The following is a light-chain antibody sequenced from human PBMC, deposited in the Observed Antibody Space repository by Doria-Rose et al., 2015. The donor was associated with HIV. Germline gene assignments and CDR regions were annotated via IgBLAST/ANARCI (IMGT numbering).Light chain of an antibody. Sequence: TQSLESLGMSLGERATLNCKSNQSLLYTSKNYLAWYQQKPGQPPKLLIYWASTRQSGVPARCSGSGSGTDFTLTISSLEAEDVAVYYCQQYYDTPSFGPGTTVDIK. CDR1: QSLLYTSKNY. V-gene: IGKV4-1*01. CDR2: WAS. J-gene: IGKJ3*01. CDR3: QQYYDTPS.